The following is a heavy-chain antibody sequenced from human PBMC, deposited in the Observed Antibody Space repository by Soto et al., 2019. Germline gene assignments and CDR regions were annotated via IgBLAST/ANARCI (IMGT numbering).Heavy chain of an antibody. CDR1: GYTFTGYY. Sequence: ASVKVSCKASGYTFTGYYMHWVRQAPGQGLEWMGWINPNSGGTNYARKFQGWVTMTRDTSISAAYMELSRLRSDDTAVYYCARDRDYGDLTYYYYGMDVWGQGTTVTVSS. V-gene: IGHV1-2*04. D-gene: IGHD4-17*01. CDR3: ARDRDYGDLTYYYYGMDV. CDR2: INPNSGGT. J-gene: IGHJ6*02.